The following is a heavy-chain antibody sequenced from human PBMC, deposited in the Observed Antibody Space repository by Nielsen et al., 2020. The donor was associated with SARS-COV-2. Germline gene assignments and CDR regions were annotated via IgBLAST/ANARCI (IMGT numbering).Heavy chain of an antibody. CDR3: ARVGGSSWYFDN. Sequence: GESLKISCEVSGFTLSSYWMSWVRQAPGKGLEWVANIKQDGTEKYYVDSVKGRFTISRDNAKNSMYLQMNSLRVEDTAVYYCARVGGSSWYFDNWGQGTLVTVSP. J-gene: IGHJ4*02. D-gene: IGHD6-13*01. V-gene: IGHV3-7*03. CDR2: IKQDGTEK. CDR1: GFTLSSYW.